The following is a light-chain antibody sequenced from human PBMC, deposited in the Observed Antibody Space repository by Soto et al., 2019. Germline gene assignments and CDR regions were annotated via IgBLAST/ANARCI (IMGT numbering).Light chain of an antibody. J-gene: IGLJ1*01. CDR3: YSCSRSSGTRYV. CDR1: ISDIGAYNY. Sequence: QSALTQPASVSGSPGQSITISCTGTISDIGAYNYVSWYQQHPGQAPKLMISDVSNRPSGISDRFSGSKSGNTASLTISGLQAEDEADYYCYSCSRSSGTRYVFGTGTKLTVL. CDR2: DVS. V-gene: IGLV2-14*03.